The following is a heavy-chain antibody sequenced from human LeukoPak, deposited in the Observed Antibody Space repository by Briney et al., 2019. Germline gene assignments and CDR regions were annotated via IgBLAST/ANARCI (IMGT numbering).Heavy chain of an antibody. CDR3: ARESLGYSSSAQYFDY. Sequence: SQTLSLTCTVSGGSISSGDYYWSWIRQPPGKGLEWIGYIYYSGSTNYNPSLKSRVTISVDTSKNQFSLKLSSVTAADTAVYYCARESLGYSSSAQYFDYWGQGTLVTVSS. CDR1: GGSISSGDYY. J-gene: IGHJ4*02. CDR2: IYYSGST. V-gene: IGHV4-61*08. D-gene: IGHD6-6*01.